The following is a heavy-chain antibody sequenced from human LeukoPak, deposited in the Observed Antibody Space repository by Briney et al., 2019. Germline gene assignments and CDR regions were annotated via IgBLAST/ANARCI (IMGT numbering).Heavy chain of an antibody. CDR3: TRGLLPGY. J-gene: IGHJ4*02. Sequence: GRSLRLSCTAAGFTFVDYAMTWVRQAPGKWLECVGYNRSKPYGETTEDAAAVKGRFNSSRDDSKSIAYLQMNSLKTEGTAVYYCTRGLLPGYWGQGTLVTVSS. CDR2: NRSKPYGETT. CDR1: GFTFVDYA. D-gene: IGHD2/OR15-2a*01. V-gene: IGHV3-49*04.